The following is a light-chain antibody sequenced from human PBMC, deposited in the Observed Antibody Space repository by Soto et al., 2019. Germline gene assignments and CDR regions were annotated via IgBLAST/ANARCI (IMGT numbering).Light chain of an antibody. J-gene: IGKJ1*01. CDR3: QQYGSSPRT. CDR1: QSVSSSD. Sequence: EIVLTQSPGTLSLSPGERATLSCRASQSVSSSDLAWYQQKPGQAPRLLIYGASSRATGIPDRFSGSGSGTDFTLTISRLEPEDVPVYYYQQYGSSPRTVGQGTKVEIK. CDR2: GAS. V-gene: IGKV3-20*01.